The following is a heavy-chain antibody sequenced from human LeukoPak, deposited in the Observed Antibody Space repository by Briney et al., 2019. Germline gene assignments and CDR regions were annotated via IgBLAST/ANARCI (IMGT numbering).Heavy chain of an antibody. J-gene: IGHJ5*02. V-gene: IGHV5-51*01. CDR3: ARHGGASGYDSDWFDP. Sequence: GESLKISCKGSGYSFTSYWIGWVRQMPGKGLEWMGIIYPGDSDTRYSPSFQGQVTISADKSISTAYLQWSSLKASDTAMYYCARHGGASGYDSDWFDPWGQGTLVTVSS. CDR1: GYSFTSYW. CDR2: IYPGDSDT. D-gene: IGHD5-12*01.